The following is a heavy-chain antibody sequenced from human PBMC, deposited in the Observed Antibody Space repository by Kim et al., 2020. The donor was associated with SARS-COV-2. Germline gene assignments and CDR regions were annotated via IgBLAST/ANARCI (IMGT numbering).Heavy chain of an antibody. CDR2: ISAHNGNT. CDR3: ARDLEPANVLLWFGELLFT. Sequence: ASVKVSCKASGYTFTSYGISWVRQAPGQGLEWMGWISAHNGNTNYAQKLQGRVTMTTDTSTSTAYMELRSLRSDDTAVYYCARDLEPANVLLWFGELLFTWGQGTMVTVSS. D-gene: IGHD3-10*01. J-gene: IGHJ3*01. V-gene: IGHV1-18*04. CDR1: GYTFTSYG.